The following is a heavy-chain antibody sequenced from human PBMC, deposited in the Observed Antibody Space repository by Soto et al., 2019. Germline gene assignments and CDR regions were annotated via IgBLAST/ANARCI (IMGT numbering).Heavy chain of an antibody. D-gene: IGHD3-3*01. Sequence: PWASVKVSCKASGYTFTGYYMHWVRQAPGQGLEWMGWINPNSGGTNYAQKFQGRVTMTRDTSISTAYMELSRLRSDDTAVYYCARDQGYDFWSGYYLHYYYYGMDVWGQGTTVTVSS. V-gene: IGHV1-2*02. CDR1: GYTFTGYY. CDR3: ARDQGYDFWSGYYLHYYYYGMDV. J-gene: IGHJ6*02. CDR2: INPNSGGT.